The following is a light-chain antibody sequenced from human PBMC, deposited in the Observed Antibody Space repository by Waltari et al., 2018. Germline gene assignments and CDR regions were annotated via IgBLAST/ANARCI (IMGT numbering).Light chain of an antibody. CDR3: SSYASSSAHYV. Sequence: QSALTQPASVSGSPGQSITIPCTGTSSDVGGYNFVSWFQQHPGKAPKLMIYDVTNRPSGVSNRFSGSKSGNTASLTISVLQAEDEADYYCSSYASSSAHYVFGSGTKVTVL. J-gene: IGLJ1*01. CDR2: DVT. CDR1: SSDVGGYNF. V-gene: IGLV2-14*03.